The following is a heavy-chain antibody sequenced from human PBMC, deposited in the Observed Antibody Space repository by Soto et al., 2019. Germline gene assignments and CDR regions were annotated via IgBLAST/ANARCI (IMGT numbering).Heavy chain of an antibody. J-gene: IGHJ5*02. CDR1: GFTFSSYG. V-gene: IGHV3-48*01. D-gene: IGHD1-26*01. CDR2: ISSSSSTI. CDR3: ARGSQLPTPNWFDP. Sequence: GGSLRLSCAASGFTFSSYGMNWVRQAPGKGLEWVSYISSSSSTIYYADSVKGRFTISRDNAKNSLYLQMNSLRAEDTAVYYCARGSQLPTPNWFDPWGQGTLVTVSS.